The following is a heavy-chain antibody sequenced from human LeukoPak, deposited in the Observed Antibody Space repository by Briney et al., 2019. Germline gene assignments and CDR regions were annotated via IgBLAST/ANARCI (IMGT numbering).Heavy chain of an antibody. CDR1: GFTFSSYS. J-gene: IGHJ1*01. V-gene: IGHV3-48*01. CDR2: ISSSSGTI. D-gene: IGHD2-15*01. CDR3: AREVDFQH. Sequence: GGSLRLSCAASGFTFSSYSMNWVRQAPGKGLEWVSYISSSSGTIYYADSVKGRFTISRDNAKNSLYLQMNSLRAEDTAVYYCAREVDFQHWGQGTQVTVSS.